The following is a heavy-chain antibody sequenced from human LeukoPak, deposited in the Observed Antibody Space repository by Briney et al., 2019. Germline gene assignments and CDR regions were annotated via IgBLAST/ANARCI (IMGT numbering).Heavy chain of an antibody. J-gene: IGHJ6*02. V-gene: IGHV1-18*01. Sequence: ASVKVSCKASGYTFTIYGISWVRQAPGQGLEGMGWISAYNGNTNYAQKLQGRVTMTTDTSTSTAYMELRSLRSDDTAVYYCARDKRGTSYGMDVWGQGTTVTVSS. CDR2: ISAYNGNT. CDR1: GYTFTIYG. CDR3: ARDKRGTSYGMDV.